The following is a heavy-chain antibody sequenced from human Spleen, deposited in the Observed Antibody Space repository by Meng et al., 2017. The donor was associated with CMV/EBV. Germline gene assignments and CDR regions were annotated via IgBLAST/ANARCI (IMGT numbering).Heavy chain of an antibody. Sequence: NAWMSWVRQAPGKGLEWVGRIKSKTVGGTTGYAAPVKGRFTISRDDSKTTLYLQMNSLKTEDTAVYYCTTRVNHVYCSSTRCYKPDYWGQGTLVTVSS. CDR2: IKSKTVGGTT. J-gene: IGHJ4*02. D-gene: IGHD2-2*02. CDR1: NAW. CDR3: TTRVNHVYCSSTRCYKPDY. V-gene: IGHV3-15*01.